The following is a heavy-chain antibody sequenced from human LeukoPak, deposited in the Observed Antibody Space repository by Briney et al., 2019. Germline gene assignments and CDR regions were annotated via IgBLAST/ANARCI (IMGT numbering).Heavy chain of an antibody. D-gene: IGHD2-15*01. CDR1: GYTFTSYA. Sequence: ASVKVSCKASGYTFTSYAMHWVRQAPGQGLEWMGGIIPIFGTANYAQKLQGRVTMTTDTSTTTAYMELRSLRSDDTAVYYCARGISTPDDAFDIWGQGTMVTVSS. CDR2: IIPIFGTA. CDR3: ARGISTPDDAFDI. J-gene: IGHJ3*02. V-gene: IGHV1-18*01.